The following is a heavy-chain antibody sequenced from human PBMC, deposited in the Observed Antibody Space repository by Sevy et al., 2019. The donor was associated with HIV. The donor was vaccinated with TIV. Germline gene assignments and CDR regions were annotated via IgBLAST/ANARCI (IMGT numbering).Heavy chain of an antibody. Sequence: SETLSLTCAVSGGSISRTSYYWGWIRQPPGKGLEWIGSIFYSGTTYYNPSLKSRFTLSVDTSINQFSLKLNSVTAAATAVYYCARLDSTYGGSSVNDWGQGTLVTVSS. J-gene: IGHJ4*02. CDR1: GGSISRTSYY. CDR2: IFYSGTT. D-gene: IGHD2-15*01. CDR3: ARLDSTYGGSSVND. V-gene: IGHV4-39*01.